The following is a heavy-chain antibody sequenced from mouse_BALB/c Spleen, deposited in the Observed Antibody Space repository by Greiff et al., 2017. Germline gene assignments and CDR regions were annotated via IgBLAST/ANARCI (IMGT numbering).Heavy chain of an antibody. CDR1: GFTFTDYY. V-gene: IGHV7-3*02. Sequence: EVQVVESGGGLVQPGGSLRLSCATSGFTFTDYYMSWVRQPPGKALEWLGFIRNKANGYTTEYSASVKGRFTISRDNSQSILYLQMNTLRAEDSATYYCARDMGGSRDYWGQGTTLTVSS. CDR2: IRNKANGYTT. J-gene: IGHJ2*01. CDR3: ARDMGGSRDY. D-gene: IGHD1-1*01.